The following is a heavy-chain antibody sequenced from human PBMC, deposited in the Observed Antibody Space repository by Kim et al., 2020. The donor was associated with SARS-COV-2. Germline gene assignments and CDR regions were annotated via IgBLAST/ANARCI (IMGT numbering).Heavy chain of an antibody. D-gene: IGHD5-18*01. CDR3: ARDSGSGYSYGSVFFDP. V-gene: IGHV4-31*02. Sequence: LRSRVTISVDTSKNQFSLKLSSVTAADTAVYYCARDSGSGYSYGSVFFDPWGQGTLVTVSS. J-gene: IGHJ5*02.